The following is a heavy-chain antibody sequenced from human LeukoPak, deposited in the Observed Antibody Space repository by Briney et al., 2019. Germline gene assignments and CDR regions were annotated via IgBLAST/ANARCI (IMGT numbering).Heavy chain of an antibody. V-gene: IGHV3-23*01. CDR3: ARDQNWEEAY. J-gene: IGHJ4*02. D-gene: IGHD7-27*01. CDR2: ISGSGTGT. CDR1: GFTFSSSD. Sequence: PGGSLRLSCAASGFTFSSSDMSWFRQAPGKGLEWVSVISGSGTGTNYADSVKGRFTTSRDNSKNTLNLQMHTVRVEDTAVYYCARDQNWEEAYWGQGTLVTVSS.